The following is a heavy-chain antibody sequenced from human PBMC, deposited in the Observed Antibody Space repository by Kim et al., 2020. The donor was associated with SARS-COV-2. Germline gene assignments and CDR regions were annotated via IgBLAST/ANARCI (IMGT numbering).Heavy chain of an antibody. CDR1: GGSFSGYY. CDR2: INHSGST. V-gene: IGHV4-34*01. D-gene: IGHD5-18*01. Sequence: SETLSLTCAVYGGSFSGYYWSWIRQPPGKGLEWIGEINHSGSTNYNPSLKSRVTISVDTSKNQFSLKLSSVTAADTAVYYCAMVTGYYYYGMDVWGQGTTVTVSS. J-gene: IGHJ6*02. CDR3: AMVTGYYYYGMDV.